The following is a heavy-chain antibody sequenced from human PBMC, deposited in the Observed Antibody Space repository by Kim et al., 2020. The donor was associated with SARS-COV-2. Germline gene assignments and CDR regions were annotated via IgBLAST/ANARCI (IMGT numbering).Heavy chain of an antibody. Sequence: GGSLRLSCAASGFTFGDYAMHWVRQAPGKGLEWVSGISWNSGSIGYADSVKGRFTISRDNAKNSLYLQMNSLRAEDTALYYCAKSRNVPSYDFWSGYHLGAGYYMDVWGKGTTVTVSS. V-gene: IGHV3-9*01. CDR2: ISWNSGSI. J-gene: IGHJ6*03. CDR1: GFTFGDYA. CDR3: AKSRNVPSYDFWSGYHLGAGYYMDV. D-gene: IGHD3-3*01.